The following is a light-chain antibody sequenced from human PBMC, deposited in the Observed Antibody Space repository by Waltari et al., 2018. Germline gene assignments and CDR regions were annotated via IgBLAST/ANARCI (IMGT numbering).Light chain of an antibody. J-gene: IGKJ4*01. CDR1: QSISSW. V-gene: IGKV1-5*03. CDR3: QQYNSYSSLT. CDR2: KAS. Sequence: DIQMTQSPSTLSASVGDRVTITCRASQSISSWLAWYQPKPGKAPKPLIYKASSLESGVPSRFSGSGSGTEFTLTISSLQPDDFATYYCQQYNSYSSLTFGGGTKVEIK.